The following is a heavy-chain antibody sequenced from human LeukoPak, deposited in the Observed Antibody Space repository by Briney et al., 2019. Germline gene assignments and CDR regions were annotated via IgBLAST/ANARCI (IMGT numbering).Heavy chain of an antibody. V-gene: IGHV3-23*01. CDR3: AKTRPLDSSSWSHGDY. Sequence: GGSLRLSCAASGFIFSNYAMHWVRQAPGKGLEWVSAISGSGDSTYYGDSVKGRFTISRDNSKNTLYLQMNSLRAEDTAVYYCAKTRPLDSSSWSHGDYWGQGTLVTVSS. CDR1: GFIFSNYA. J-gene: IGHJ4*02. CDR2: ISGSGDST. D-gene: IGHD6-13*01.